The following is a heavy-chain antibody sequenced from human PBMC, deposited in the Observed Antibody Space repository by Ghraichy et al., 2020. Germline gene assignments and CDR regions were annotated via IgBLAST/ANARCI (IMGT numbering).Heavy chain of an antibody. CDR3: ARGQEGGSSSGYYYYYYMDV. CDR1: GGSFSGYY. CDR2: INHSGST. D-gene: IGHD6-13*01. Sequence: SETLSLTCALYGGSFSGYYWSWIRQPPGKGLEWIGEINHSGSTNYNPSLKSRVTISVDTSKNQFSLKLSSVTAADTAVYYCARGQEGGSSSGYYYYYYMDVWGKGTTVTVSS. J-gene: IGHJ6*03. V-gene: IGHV4-34*01.